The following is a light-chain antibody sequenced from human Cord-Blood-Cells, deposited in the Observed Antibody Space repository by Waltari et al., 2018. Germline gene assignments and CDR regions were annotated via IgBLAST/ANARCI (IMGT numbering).Light chain of an antibody. Sequence: QSALTPPRSVSGSPAPQVTISCPRTSTYSAGYNSVSWYQQPPGKAPKLMIYDVSKRPSGVPDRFSGSKSGNTASLTISGLQAEDEADYYCCSYAGSYTFVFGTGTKVTVL. V-gene: IGLV2-11*01. CDR3: CSYAGSYTFV. J-gene: IGLJ1*01. CDR1: STYSAGYNS. CDR2: DVS.